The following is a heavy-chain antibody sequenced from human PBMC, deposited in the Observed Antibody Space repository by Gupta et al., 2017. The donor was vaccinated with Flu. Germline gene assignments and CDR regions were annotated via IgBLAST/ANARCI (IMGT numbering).Heavy chain of an antibody. CDR1: ISSYY. CDR3: ARDPAPRSGRALDV. J-gene: IGHJ6*04. CDR2: IYYSGST. Sequence: ISSYYWSGIRKPPGKGLEWIGYIYYSGSTNYSPSRMSRVTISVDTSKNQFSLKLSSVTAADTAVYYCARDPAPRSGRALDVWGKGTTVTVSS. V-gene: IGHV4-59*01. D-gene: IGHD5-12*01.